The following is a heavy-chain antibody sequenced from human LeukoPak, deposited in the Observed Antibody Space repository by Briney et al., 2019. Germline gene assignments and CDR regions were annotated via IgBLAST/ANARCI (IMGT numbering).Heavy chain of an antibody. CDR3: AGVRLGSSGFSEYFEH. Sequence: SETLSLTCAVTGGSISNNWWTWVRQPPGKGLEWIGEISQSARTDYNPSLKSRVTMSIDKSRNQFSLRMSSVTAADTAVYYCAGVRLGSSGFSEYFEHWGQGTLVTVSS. V-gene: IGHV4-4*02. D-gene: IGHD3-22*01. CDR1: GGSISNNW. CDR2: ISQSART. J-gene: IGHJ1*01.